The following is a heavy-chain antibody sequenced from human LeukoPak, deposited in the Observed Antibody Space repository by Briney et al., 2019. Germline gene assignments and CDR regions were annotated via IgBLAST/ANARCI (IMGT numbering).Heavy chain of an antibody. CDR1: GFTFTTYA. CDR3: AKVAFGELLSYDC. Sequence: PGGSLRLSCAASGFTFTTYAMSWVRQAPGKGLEWVSTISGSGGSTYYADSVKGRFTISRDNSKSTLYLQMNSLRAEDTAVYYCAKVAFGELLSYDCWGQGTLVTVSS. V-gene: IGHV3-23*01. CDR2: ISGSGGST. D-gene: IGHD3-10*01. J-gene: IGHJ4*02.